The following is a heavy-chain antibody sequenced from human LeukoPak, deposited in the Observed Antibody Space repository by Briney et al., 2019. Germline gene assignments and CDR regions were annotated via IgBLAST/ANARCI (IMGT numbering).Heavy chain of an antibody. CDR1: GFSLSTSGMR. V-gene: IGHV2-70*04. Sequence: SGPALVKPTQTLTLTCTFSGFSLSTSGMRVSWIRQPPGKALEWLARIDWDDDKFYSTSLKTRLIISKDTSKNQVVLTMTNMDPVDTATYYCARMGYFDAFDIWGQGTMVTVSS. D-gene: IGHD2-15*01. J-gene: IGHJ3*02. CDR2: IDWDDDK. CDR3: ARMGYFDAFDI.